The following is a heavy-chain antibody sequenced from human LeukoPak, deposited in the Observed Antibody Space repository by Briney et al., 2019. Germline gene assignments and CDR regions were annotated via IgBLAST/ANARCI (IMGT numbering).Heavy chain of an antibody. J-gene: IGHJ4*02. CDR3: ARSRGYCSSTSCYAEDYFDY. Sequence: SETLSLTCTVSGGSISSYYWSWIRQPAGKGLEWIGRIYTSGSTNYNPSLKSRVTMSVDTSKNQFSLKLSSVTAAHTAVYYCARSRGYCSSTSCYAEDYFDYWGQGTLVTVSS. CDR1: GGSISSYY. D-gene: IGHD2-2*01. V-gene: IGHV4-4*07. CDR2: IYTSGST.